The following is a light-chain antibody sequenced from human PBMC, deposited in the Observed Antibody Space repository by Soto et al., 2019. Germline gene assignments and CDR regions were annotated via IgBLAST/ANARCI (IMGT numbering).Light chain of an antibody. CDR2: GVS. J-gene: IGLJ1*01. V-gene: IGLV2-14*01. CDR3: SSYTSTSTPFV. CDR1: SSDVGGYNY. Sequence: QSVLTQPASVSGSPGQSITISCTGTSSDVGGYNYVSWYQHYPGKAPKLMIYGVSNRPSGVSNRFSGSKSGNTASLIISGRQAEDEADYFCSSYTSTSTPFVFGTGTKLTVL.